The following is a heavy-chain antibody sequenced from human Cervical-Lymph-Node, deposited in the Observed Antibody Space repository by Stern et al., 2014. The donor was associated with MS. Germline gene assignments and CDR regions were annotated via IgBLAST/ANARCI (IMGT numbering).Heavy chain of an antibody. J-gene: IGHJ4*02. V-gene: IGHV3-11*01. CDR1: GFSFSDFY. Sequence: DQLVESGGGLVKPGGSLRLSCAASGFSFSDFYMTWIRQTPGKGLEWISSISSTGATIYYSESVKGRFTISRDNAKNSLFLQMNSLRAEDTAVYYCARPEYTSSSAISGWGQGTLVTVSS. CDR2: ISSTGATI. D-gene: IGHD6-6*01. CDR3: ARPEYTSSSAISG.